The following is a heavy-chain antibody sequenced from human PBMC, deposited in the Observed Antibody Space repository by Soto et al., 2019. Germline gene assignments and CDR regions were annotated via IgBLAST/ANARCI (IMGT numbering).Heavy chain of an antibody. CDR1: GGSFSGYY. J-gene: IGHJ4*02. CDR2: INHSGST. V-gene: IGHV4-34*01. Sequence: QVQLQQWGAGLLQPSETLSLTCAVYGGSFSGYYWSWIRQPPGKGLEWIGEINHSGSTNYNPSLKSRVTISVDTSKNQFSLKLSSVTAADTAVYYGARGDPFWSGYYPFDYWGQGTLVTVSS. D-gene: IGHD3-3*01. CDR3: ARGDPFWSGYYPFDY.